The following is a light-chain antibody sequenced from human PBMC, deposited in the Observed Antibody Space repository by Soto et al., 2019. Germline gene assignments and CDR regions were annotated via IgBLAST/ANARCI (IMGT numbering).Light chain of an antibody. J-gene: IGKJ1*01. CDR3: QYYGSPSWT. CDR1: QSVTSNY. CDR2: GTS. V-gene: IGKV3-20*01. Sequence: EIVLTQSPGTLSLSPGERATLSCRASQSVTSNYLAWYQQRPGQAPRLLIFGTSSRATGIPDKFSGSGSGTDFTLTISRLEPDDFAEYYCQYYGSPSWTFGHGTRW.